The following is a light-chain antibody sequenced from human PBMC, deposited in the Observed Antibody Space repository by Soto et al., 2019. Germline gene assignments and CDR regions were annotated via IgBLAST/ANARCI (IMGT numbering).Light chain of an antibody. CDR2: EVS. CDR3: MQSTQLPPT. J-gene: IGKJ5*01. V-gene: IGKV2D-29*02. CDR1: QSLLHITGETF. Sequence: DVVMTQSPLSLSVTPGQPASISCKSSQSLLHITGETFLFWYLQKPGQSPQLLIYEVSTRVSGVPDRFSGSWSGTDFTLAISRVETDDVGIYYCMQSTQLPPTFGQGTRLGIE.